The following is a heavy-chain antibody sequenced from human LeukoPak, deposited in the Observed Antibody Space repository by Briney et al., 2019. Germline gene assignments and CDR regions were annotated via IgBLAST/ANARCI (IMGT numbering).Heavy chain of an antibody. CDR1: GFSLNTGGVA. CDR2: VYWDDDK. CDR3: AHRLRRNGGSYYFDY. V-gene: IGHV2-5*05. Sequence: SGPTLVKPTQTLTLTCTFSGFSLNTGGVAVGWIRQPPGKALEWIALVYWDDDKVYGPSLKNRLTITKDTSKNQVVLTMTNMDPVDTATYYCAHRLRRNGGSYYFDYWGQGTLVTVSS. D-gene: IGHD1-26*01. J-gene: IGHJ4*02.